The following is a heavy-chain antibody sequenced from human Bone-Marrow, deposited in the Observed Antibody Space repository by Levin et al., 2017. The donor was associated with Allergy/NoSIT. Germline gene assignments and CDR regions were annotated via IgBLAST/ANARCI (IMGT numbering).Heavy chain of an antibody. CDR3: ARDASRGRFDY. D-gene: IGHD3-16*01. Sequence: GESLKISCAASGITFSSYWMSWVRQTAGKGLEWVASIKQDGSEKNYVDSVKGRFTISRDNAKNSLYLQMNSLRADDTAVYYCARDASRGRFDYWGQGTLVTVSS. CDR1: GITFSSYW. J-gene: IGHJ4*02. CDR2: IKQDGSEK. V-gene: IGHV3-7*01.